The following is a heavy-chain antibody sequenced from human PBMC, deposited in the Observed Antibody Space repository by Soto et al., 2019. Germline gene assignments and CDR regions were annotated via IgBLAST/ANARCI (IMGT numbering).Heavy chain of an antibody. V-gene: IGHV1-8*01. CDR2: MNPNSGNT. CDR1: GYTFTSYD. Sequence: ASVKVSCKASGYTFTSYDINWVRQATGQGLEWMGWMNPNSGNTGYAQKFQGRVTMTRNTSISTAYMELSSLRSEDTAVYYCARGDSDYYYGSGSYYLFDPWGQGTLVTVSS. CDR3: ARGDSDYYYGSGSYYLFDP. J-gene: IGHJ5*02. D-gene: IGHD3-10*01.